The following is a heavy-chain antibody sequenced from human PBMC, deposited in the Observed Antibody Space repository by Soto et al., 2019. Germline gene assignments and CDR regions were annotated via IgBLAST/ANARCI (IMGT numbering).Heavy chain of an antibody. CDR1: GYTFTSYY. J-gene: IGHJ4*02. D-gene: IGHD3-10*01. V-gene: IGHV1-46*01. CDR3: ARGEVDYYGSGSYPDY. Sequence: GASVKVSCKASGYTFTSYYMHWVRQAPGQGLEWMGIINPSGGSTSYAQKFQGRVTMTRDTSTSTVYMELSSLRSEDTAVYYCARGEVDYYGSGSYPDYWGQGTLVTVSS. CDR2: INPSGGST.